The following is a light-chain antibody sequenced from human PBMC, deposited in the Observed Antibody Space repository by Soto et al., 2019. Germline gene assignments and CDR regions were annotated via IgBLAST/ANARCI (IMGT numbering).Light chain of an antibody. CDR2: GAS. V-gene: IGKV3-15*01. CDR1: PISSN. CDR3: QQYNNWPYT. J-gene: IGKJ2*01. Sequence: VVTQSPASLSVSPGDRVTISCRAGPISSNLAWHQQRPGQAPRLLIYGASVRDTGVPDRFSGSGSGTEVTLTINSLQSEDYAVYFCQQYNNWPYTFGQGTKVDIK.